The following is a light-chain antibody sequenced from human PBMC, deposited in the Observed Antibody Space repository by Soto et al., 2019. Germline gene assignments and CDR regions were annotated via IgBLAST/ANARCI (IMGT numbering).Light chain of an antibody. CDR3: QQGGNWPLT. Sequence: EIVLTQSPGTLSLSPVEIATLSCMASQTVIRNYLAWHQQKPGQTPRLLVYGASSRATGIPDRFSGSGSGTDFTLTISRLEPEDFAVYYCQQGGNWPLTFGQGTRLEIK. J-gene: IGKJ5*01. CDR2: GAS. CDR1: QTVIRNY. V-gene: IGKV3D-20*02.